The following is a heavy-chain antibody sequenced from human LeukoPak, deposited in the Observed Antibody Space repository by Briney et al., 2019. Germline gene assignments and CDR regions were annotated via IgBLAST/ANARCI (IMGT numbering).Heavy chain of an antibody. CDR2: ITSSSSYI. CDR1: GFTFSSFG. D-gene: IGHD5-18*01. J-gene: IGHJ4*02. Sequence: PGGSLRLSCAASGFTFSSFGMNWVRQAPGKGLEWVSSITSSSSYIFYADSVKGRFTISRDNAKNSLYLQMNSLRAEDTAVYYCARDRVEHSYGPGFDWGQGTLVTVSS. V-gene: IGHV3-21*01. CDR3: ARDRVEHSYGPGFD.